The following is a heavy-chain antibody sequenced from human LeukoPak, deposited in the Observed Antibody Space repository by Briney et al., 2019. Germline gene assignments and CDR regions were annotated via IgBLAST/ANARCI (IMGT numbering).Heavy chain of an antibody. CDR1: GGSISSSSYY. Sequence: SETLSLTCTVSGGSISSSSYYWGWIRQPPGKGLEWIGSIYYSGSTYYNPSLKSRVTISVDTSKNQFSLKLSSVTAADTAVYYCARVGCSGGSCYPYWGQGTLVTVSS. CDR3: ARVGCSGGSCYPY. D-gene: IGHD2-15*01. J-gene: IGHJ4*02. V-gene: IGHV4-39*07. CDR2: IYYSGST.